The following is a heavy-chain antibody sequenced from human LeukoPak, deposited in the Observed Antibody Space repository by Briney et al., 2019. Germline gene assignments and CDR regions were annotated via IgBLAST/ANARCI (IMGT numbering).Heavy chain of an antibody. CDR1: GFTFSSYA. J-gene: IGHJ5*02. Sequence: GGSLRLSCAASGFTFSSYAMSWVRQAPGKGLEWVSAISGSGGSTYYADSVKGRFTISRDNSKNTLYLRMNSLRAEDTAVYYCAKDRSRILLWFGELLYSWFDPWGQGTLVTVSS. D-gene: IGHD3-10*01. CDR2: ISGSGGST. CDR3: AKDRSRILLWFGELLYSWFDP. V-gene: IGHV3-23*01.